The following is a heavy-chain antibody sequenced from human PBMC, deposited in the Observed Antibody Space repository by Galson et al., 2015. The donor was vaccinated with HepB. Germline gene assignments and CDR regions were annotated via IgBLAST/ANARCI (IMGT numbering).Heavy chain of an antibody. J-gene: IGHJ2*01. D-gene: IGHD3-10*01. CDR1: GGSISSSNW. CDR3: ARSFLRGVNDRHGNKRGYFDL. CDR2: IYHSGST. V-gene: IGHV4-4*02. Sequence: SETLSLTCTVSGGSISSSNWWSWVRQPPGKGLEWIGEIYHSGSTNYNPSLKSRVTISVDKSKNQFSLKLSSVTAADTAVYYCARSFLRGVNDRHGNKRGYFDLWGRGTLVTVSS.